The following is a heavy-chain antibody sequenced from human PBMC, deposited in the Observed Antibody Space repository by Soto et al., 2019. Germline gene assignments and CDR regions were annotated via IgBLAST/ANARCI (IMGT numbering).Heavy chain of an antibody. CDR1: GGSISSTNW. J-gene: IGHJ6*02. CDR3: ARLRVDVGGHEWGFYYGMDV. V-gene: IGHV4-4*02. D-gene: IGHD5-12*01. Sequence: QVQLQESGPGLVKPSGTLSLTCAVSGGSISSTNWWSWVRQTPGKGLEWIGEIYQSGSTNYSPSLKNRVTTSVDKSKNQFSLKLTSVTAADTAIYYCARLRVDVGGHEWGFYYGMDVWGQGTTVTVSS. CDR2: IYQSGST.